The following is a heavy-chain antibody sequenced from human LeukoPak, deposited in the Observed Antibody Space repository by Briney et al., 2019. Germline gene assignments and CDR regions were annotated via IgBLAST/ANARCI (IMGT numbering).Heavy chain of an antibody. J-gene: IGHJ4*02. CDR1: GFTFDDYA. Sequence: GRSLRLSCAASGFTFDDYAMHWVRQAPGKGLEWVSGISWNSGSIGYADSVKGRFTISRDNAKNSLYLQMNSLRAEDTALYYCAKDQRNYYDSSGYGPLDYWGQGTLVTVSS. CDR2: ISWNSGSI. CDR3: AKDQRNYYDSSGYGPLDY. V-gene: IGHV3-9*01. D-gene: IGHD3-22*01.